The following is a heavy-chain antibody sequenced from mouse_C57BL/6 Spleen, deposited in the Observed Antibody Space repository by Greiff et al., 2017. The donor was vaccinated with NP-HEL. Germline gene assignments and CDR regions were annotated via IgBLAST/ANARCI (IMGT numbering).Heavy chain of an antibody. J-gene: IGHJ3*01. CDR3: ARGSTGTPFAY. CDR2: IRNKANGYTT. Sequence: EVHLVESGGGLVQPGGSLSLSCAASGFTFTDYYMSWVRQPPGKALEWLGFIRNKANGYTTEYSASVKGRFTISRDNSQSILYLQMNALRAEDSATYYCARGSTGTPFAYWGQGTLVTVSA. CDR1: GFTFTDYY. V-gene: IGHV7-3*01. D-gene: IGHD4-1*02.